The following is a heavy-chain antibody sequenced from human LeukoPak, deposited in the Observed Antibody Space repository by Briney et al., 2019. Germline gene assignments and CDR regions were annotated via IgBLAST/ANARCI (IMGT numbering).Heavy chain of an antibody. J-gene: IGHJ6*03. Sequence: GASVKASCKASGYTFTDYYMHWVQQAPGKGLEWMGRVDPEDGETIYAEKFQGRVTITADTSTDTAYMELSSLRSEDTAVYYCATDPSRSAYAWGNYYMDVWGKGTTVTVSS. CDR2: VDPEDGET. CDR1: GYTFTDYY. D-gene: IGHD3-16*01. V-gene: IGHV1-69-2*01. CDR3: ATDPSRSAYAWGNYYMDV.